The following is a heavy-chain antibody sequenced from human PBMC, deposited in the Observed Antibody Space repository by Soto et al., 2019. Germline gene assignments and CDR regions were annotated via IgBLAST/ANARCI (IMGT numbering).Heavy chain of an antibody. CDR1: GFTVSGNY. CDR3: ARETESYNWNDGLMDV. D-gene: IGHD1-20*01. J-gene: IGHJ6*02. Sequence: GGSLRLSCAVAGFTVSGNYMNWVRQAPGKGLEWVSFIYSGGNIYYADSVTGRFTISRDNAKNSLYLQMNSLGAGDTAVYYCARETESYNWNDGLMDVWGQGTTVTV. CDR2: IYSGGNI. V-gene: IGHV3-66*01.